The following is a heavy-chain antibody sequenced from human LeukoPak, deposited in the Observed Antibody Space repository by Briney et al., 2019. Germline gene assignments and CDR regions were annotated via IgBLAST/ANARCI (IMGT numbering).Heavy chain of an antibody. CDR1: GFTFSSYA. Sequence: PGGSLRLSCAASGFTFSSYAMSWVRQAPGKGLEWVSVIYSGGSTYYADSVKGRFTISRDNSKNTLYLQMNSLRAEDTAVYYCARDGWFGELLYYWGQGTLVTVSS. V-gene: IGHV3-53*01. CDR3: ARDGWFGELLYY. CDR2: IYSGGST. J-gene: IGHJ4*02. D-gene: IGHD3-10*01.